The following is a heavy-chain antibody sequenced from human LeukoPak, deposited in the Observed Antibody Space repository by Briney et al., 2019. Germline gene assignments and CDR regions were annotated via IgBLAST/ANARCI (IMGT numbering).Heavy chain of an antibody. CDR2: ISSSSSYI. D-gene: IGHD3-22*01. CDR3: ARGYYYDSSGYSAGSEYFQH. Sequence: KTGGSLRLSCAASGFTFSSYSMNWVRQAPGKGLEWVSSISSSSSYIYYADSVKGRFTISRDNAKNSLYLQMNSLRAEDTAVYYCARGYYYDSSGYSAGSEYFQHWGQGTLVTVSS. CDR1: GFTFSSYS. V-gene: IGHV3-21*01. J-gene: IGHJ1*01.